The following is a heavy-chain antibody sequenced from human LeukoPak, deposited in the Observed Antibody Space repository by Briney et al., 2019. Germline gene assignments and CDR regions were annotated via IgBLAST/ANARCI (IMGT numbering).Heavy chain of an antibody. CDR3: ARYTGRFDY. J-gene: IGHJ4*02. V-gene: IGHV3-7*01. CDR2: IKQDGSEI. D-gene: IGHD2-2*02. CDR1: GFTFSNYA. Sequence: TGGSLRLSCAASGFTFSNYAMSWVRQAPGKGLEWVANIKQDGSEIHYVDSVKGRFTISRDNAKNSLYLQMNSLRAEDTAVYYCARYTGRFDYWGQGTLVTVSS.